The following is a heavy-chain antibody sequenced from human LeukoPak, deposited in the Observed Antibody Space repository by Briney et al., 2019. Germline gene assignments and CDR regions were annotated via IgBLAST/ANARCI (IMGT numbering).Heavy chain of an antibody. CDR1: GGSISSSSYY. D-gene: IGHD2-8*01. J-gene: IGHJ4*02. Sequence: SETLSLTCTVSGGSISSSSYYWGWIRQPPGKGLEWIGEINHSGSTNYNPSLKSRVTISVDTSKNQFSLKLSSVTAADTAVYYCARGRKLIVLMVYARRGLDYWGQGTLVTVSS. CDR2: INHSGST. V-gene: IGHV4-39*07. CDR3: ARGRKLIVLMVYARRGLDY.